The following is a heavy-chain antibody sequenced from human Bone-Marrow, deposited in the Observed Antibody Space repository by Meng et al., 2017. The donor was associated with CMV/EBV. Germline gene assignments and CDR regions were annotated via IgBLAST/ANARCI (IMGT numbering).Heavy chain of an antibody. J-gene: IGHJ5*02. CDR1: GFNFNNAW. V-gene: IGHV3-15*01. CDR2: IKSKDDGGTI. CDR3: TDQGADTP. D-gene: IGHD3-9*01. Sequence: LSCAASGFNFNNAWRSWVRQAPGKGLEWVGRIKSKDDGGTIDYAAPVKGRFTISRDDSKNTLYLQMNSLKAEDTGVYYCTDQGADTPWGQGTLVTVSS.